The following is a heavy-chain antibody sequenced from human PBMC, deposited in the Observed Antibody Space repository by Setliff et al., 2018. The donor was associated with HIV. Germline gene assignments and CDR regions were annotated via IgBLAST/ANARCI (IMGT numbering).Heavy chain of an antibody. CDR2: IMPIFGPA. V-gene: IGHV1-69*01. CDR3: ATATGYHDSGSLQN. CDR1: GGTFSSYA. D-gene: IGHD3-10*01. Sequence: VSCKASGGTFSSYAISWVRQAPGQGLEWMGGIMPIFGPANYAQKFQGRVTITRDEFTNTGYMELSSLRSEDTAVYYCATATGYHDSGSLQNWGQGTLVTVSS. J-gene: IGHJ4*02.